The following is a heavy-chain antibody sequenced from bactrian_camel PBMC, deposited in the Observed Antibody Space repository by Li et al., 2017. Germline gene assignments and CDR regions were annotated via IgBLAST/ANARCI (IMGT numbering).Heavy chain of an antibody. Sequence: DVQLVESGGGSVQAGGSLRLSCTASGFTFDDSDMGWYRQAPGNECELVSTISTDGSTYYADSVKGRFTISLGNAKNTVYLQMNSLKPEDTAVYYCASATYRSGSYCCSVGEQWGQGTQVTVS. CDR1: GFTFDDSD. CDR3: ASATYRSGSYCCSVGEQ. CDR2: TISTDGST. J-gene: IGHJ4*01. V-gene: IGHV3S66*01. D-gene: IGHD2*01.